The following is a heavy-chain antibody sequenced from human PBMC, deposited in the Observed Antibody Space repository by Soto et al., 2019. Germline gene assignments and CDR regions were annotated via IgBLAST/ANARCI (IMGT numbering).Heavy chain of an antibody. Sequence: GASVKVSCKASGYTFTSYGISWVRQAPGQGLEWMGWISAYNGDTNYAQSLQGRVTMTTDTSTRIAYMELRSLTSDDTAVYYCVRHPYDFWSGYHDNWFDPWGQGTLVTVSS. V-gene: IGHV1-18*01. J-gene: IGHJ5*02. CDR3: VRHPYDFWSGYHDNWFDP. CDR2: ISAYNGDT. CDR1: GYTFTSYG. D-gene: IGHD3-3*01.